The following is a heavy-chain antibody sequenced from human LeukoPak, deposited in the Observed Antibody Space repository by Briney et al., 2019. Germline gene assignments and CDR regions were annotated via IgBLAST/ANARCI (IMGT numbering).Heavy chain of an antibody. CDR3: AREAITMVRPKRNWFDP. J-gene: IGHJ5*02. CDR2: INPNSGGT. Sequence: GALVKVSCKASGYTFTGYYMHWVRQAPGQGLEWMGWINPNSGGTNYAQKFQGRVTMTRDTPISTAYMELSRLRSDDTAVYYCAREAITMVRPKRNWFDPWGQGTLVTVSS. D-gene: IGHD3-10*01. V-gene: IGHV1-2*02. CDR1: GYTFTGYY.